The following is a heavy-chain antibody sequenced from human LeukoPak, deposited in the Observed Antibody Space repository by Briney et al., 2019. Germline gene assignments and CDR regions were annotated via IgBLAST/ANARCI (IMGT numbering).Heavy chain of an antibody. J-gene: IGHJ3*02. D-gene: IGHD6-19*01. CDR3: AREQWLPRRLLSGAFDI. CDR1: GFTFSTYT. V-gene: IGHV3-23*01. CDR2: LSDDDHTT. Sequence: GGSLRLSCAASGFTFSTYTMGWVRQAPGKGLEWVSVLSDDDHTTYYADSVEGRFTISRDNSKNTLYLQMNSLRAEDTAIYYCAREQWLPRRLLSGAFDIWGQGTMVTVSS.